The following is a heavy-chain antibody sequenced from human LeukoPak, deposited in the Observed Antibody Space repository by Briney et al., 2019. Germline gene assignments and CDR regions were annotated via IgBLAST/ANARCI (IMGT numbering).Heavy chain of an antibody. CDR2: INPSGGSA. V-gene: IGHV1-46*01. CDR1: GYTFTSYY. D-gene: IGHD6-13*01. Sequence: GASVKVSCKASGYTFTSYYMHWVRQAPGQGLEWMGIINPSGGSASYAQKFQGRVTMTRDTSTSTVYMELSSLRSEDTAVYYCASGQLRIAVAGMQGLPSHWVQGTLVTVSS. CDR3: ASGQLRIAVAGMQGLPSH. J-gene: IGHJ4*02.